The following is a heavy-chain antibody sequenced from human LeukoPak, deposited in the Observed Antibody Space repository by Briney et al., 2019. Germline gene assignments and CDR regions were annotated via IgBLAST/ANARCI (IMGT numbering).Heavy chain of an antibody. CDR2: ISAYNGNT. CDR1: GYTFTSYG. V-gene: IGHV1-18*01. Sequence: GASVKVSCKASGYTFTSYGISWVRQAPGQGLEWMGWISAYNGNTNYAQKLQGRVTMTTDTSTSTAYMELRSLRSDDTAMYYCASTWGDYGDFFFDYWGQGTLVTVSS. CDR3: ASTWGDYGDFFFDY. J-gene: IGHJ4*02. D-gene: IGHD4-17*01.